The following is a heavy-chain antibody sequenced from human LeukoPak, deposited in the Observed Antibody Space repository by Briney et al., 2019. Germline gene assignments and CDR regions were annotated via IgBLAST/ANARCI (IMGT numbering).Heavy chain of an antibody. CDR2: ISTSSSHM. CDR3: ARDDTSAHFFDY. CDR1: GFTFKIYS. D-gene: IGHD3-10*01. Sequence: GGSLRLSCAASGFTFKIYSMNWVRQAPGKGLEWVSSISTSSSHMYYADSVKGRFTISRDNAKNSLYLQMNTLRAEDTAVYYCARDDTSAHFFDYWGQGTLVTVSS. V-gene: IGHV3-21*01. J-gene: IGHJ4*02.